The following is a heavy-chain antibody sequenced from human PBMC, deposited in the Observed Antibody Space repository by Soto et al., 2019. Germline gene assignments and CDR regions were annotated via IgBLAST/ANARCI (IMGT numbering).Heavy chain of an antibody. CDR2: ISGSGGST. J-gene: IGHJ3*02. Sequence: GGSLRLSCAASGFTFSSYAMSWVRQAPGKGLEWVSAISGSGGSTYYADSVKGRFTISRDNSKNTLYLQMNSLGAEDTAVYYCATISSGWYDAFDIWGQGTMVTVSS. CDR1: GFTFSSYA. V-gene: IGHV3-23*01. CDR3: ATISSGWYDAFDI. D-gene: IGHD6-19*01.